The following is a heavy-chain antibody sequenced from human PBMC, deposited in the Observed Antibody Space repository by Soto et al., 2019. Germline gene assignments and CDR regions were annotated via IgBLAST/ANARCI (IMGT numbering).Heavy chain of an antibody. CDR2: IDPSDSYT. CDR1: GYSFTNHW. CDR3: ARPATRPGITAGGTGASGGMDV. D-gene: IGHD6-13*01. J-gene: IGHJ6*02. V-gene: IGHV5-10-1*01. Sequence: PGESLKISCEGSGYSFTNHWISWVRQMPGKGLEWMGRIDPSDSYTNYSPSFQGHVTISADKSISTAYLQWSSLKASDTAIYYCARPATRPGITAGGTGASGGMDVWGQETTVTVSS.